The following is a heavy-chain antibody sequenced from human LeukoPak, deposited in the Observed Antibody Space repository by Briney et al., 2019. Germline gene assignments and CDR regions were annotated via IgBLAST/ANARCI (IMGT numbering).Heavy chain of an antibody. J-gene: IGHJ4*02. CDR2: ISSSGSTI. D-gene: IGHD6-13*01. V-gene: IGHV3-48*03. CDR1: GFTFSSYE. CDR3: ARSHPIAAAGTLCDY. Sequence: PGGSLRLSCAASGFTFSSYEMNWVRQAPGKGLEWVSYISSSGSTIYYADSVKGRFTISRDNAKNSLYLQMNSLRAEDTAVYYCARSHPIAAAGTLCDYWGQGTLVTVPS.